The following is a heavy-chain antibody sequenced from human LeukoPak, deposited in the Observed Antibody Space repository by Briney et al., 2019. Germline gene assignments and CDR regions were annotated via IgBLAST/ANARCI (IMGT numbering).Heavy chain of an antibody. D-gene: IGHD6-19*01. V-gene: IGHV3-9*01. Sequence: GGSLRLSCAASGFTFDDYAMHWVRQAPGKGLEWVSGISWNSGSIGYADSVKGRFTISRDNAKNSLYLQMNSLRAEDTALYYCAKDRRGSGWSVRDYWGQGTLVTVSS. J-gene: IGHJ4*02. CDR1: GFTFDDYA. CDR2: ISWNSGSI. CDR3: AKDRRGSGWSVRDY.